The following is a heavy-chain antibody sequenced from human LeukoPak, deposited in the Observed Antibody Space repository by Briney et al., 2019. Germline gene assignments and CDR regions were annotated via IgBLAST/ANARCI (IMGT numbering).Heavy chain of an antibody. Sequence: ASEKVSCKASGGTFSSYAISWVRQAPGKGLEWMGGIIPIFGTANYAQKFQGRVTHTTDEFPRTAYMELRSLRSQDTAVLYFGRSLTRYGYPGAFVYGGRGTRVRVST. CDR1: GGTFSSYA. V-gene: IGHV1-69*05. J-gene: IGHJ4*02. D-gene: IGHD5-24*01. CDR2: IIPIFGTA. CDR3: GRSLTRYGYPGAFVY.